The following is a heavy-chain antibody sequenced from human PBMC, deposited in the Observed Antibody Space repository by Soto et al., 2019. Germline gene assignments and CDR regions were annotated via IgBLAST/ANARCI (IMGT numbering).Heavy chain of an antibody. CDR3: AKDLGSITMIVVVKPLNAFYM. V-gene: IGHV3-23*01. CDR1: GFTFSSYA. D-gene: IGHD3-22*01. J-gene: IGHJ3*02. CDR2: ISGSGGST. Sequence: PGGSLRLSCAASGFTFSSYAMGWVRQAPGKGLEWVSAISGSGGSTYYADSVKGRFTISRDNSKNTLYLQMNSLRAEDTAVYYCAKDLGSITMIVVVKPLNAFYMWGQGTMMTVSS.